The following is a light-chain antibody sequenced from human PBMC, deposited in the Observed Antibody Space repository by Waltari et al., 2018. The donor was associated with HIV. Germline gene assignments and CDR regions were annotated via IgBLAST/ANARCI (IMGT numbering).Light chain of an antibody. J-gene: IGKJ1*01. V-gene: IGKV3-11*01. CDR1: QTISGN. Sequence: EIVLTQSPATLSLAPGERATRSCRASQTISGNLAWYQQKPGQAPRLLIYGASTRSTGIPARFSGSGSGTDFTLTISSLEPEDFAVYYCQQRGNWPPWTFGQGTKLEIK. CDR2: GAS. CDR3: QQRGNWPPWT.